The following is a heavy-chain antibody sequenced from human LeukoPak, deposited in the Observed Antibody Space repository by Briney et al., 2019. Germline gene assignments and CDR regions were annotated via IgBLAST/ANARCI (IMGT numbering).Heavy chain of an antibody. D-gene: IGHD6-13*01. CDR2: ISWNSGSI. Sequence: SGGSLRLSCAASGFTFSNYWMHWVRQAPGKGLEWVSGISWNSGSIGYADSVKGRFTISRDNAKNSLYLQMNSLRAEDTALYYCAKDIGADDYYFDYWGQGTLVTVSS. V-gene: IGHV3-9*01. CDR3: AKDIGADDYYFDY. CDR1: GFTFSNYW. J-gene: IGHJ4*02.